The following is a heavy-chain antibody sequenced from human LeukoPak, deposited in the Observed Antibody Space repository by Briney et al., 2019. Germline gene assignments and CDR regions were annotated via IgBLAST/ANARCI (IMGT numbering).Heavy chain of an antibody. CDR2: IYHSGST. J-gene: IGHJ5*02. Sequence: SQTLSLTCAVSGGSISSGGYSWSWIRQPPGKGLEWIGYIYHSGSTYYNPSLKSRVTISVDRSKNQFSLKLSSVTAADTAVYYCARAVGDNWFDPWGQGTLVTVSS. CDR1: GGSISSGGYS. CDR3: ARAVGDNWFDP. D-gene: IGHD3-16*01. V-gene: IGHV4-30-2*01.